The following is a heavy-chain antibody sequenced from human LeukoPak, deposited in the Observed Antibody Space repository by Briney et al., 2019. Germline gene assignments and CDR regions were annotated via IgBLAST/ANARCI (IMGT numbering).Heavy chain of an antibody. Sequence: SETLSLTCTVSGGSISSYYWSWIRQPPGKGLEWIGYIYYSGSTNYNPSLKSRGTISVDTSKNQFSLNLSSVTAADTAVYYCARVRGSGGNYKFDYWGQGTLVTVSS. D-gene: IGHD1-26*01. V-gene: IGHV4-59*01. J-gene: IGHJ4*02. CDR1: GGSISSYY. CDR2: IYYSGST. CDR3: ARVRGSGGNYKFDY.